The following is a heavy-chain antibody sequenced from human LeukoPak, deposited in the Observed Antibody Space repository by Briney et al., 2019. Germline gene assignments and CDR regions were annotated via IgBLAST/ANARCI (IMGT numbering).Heavy chain of an antibody. Sequence: SETLSLTCTVSGGSISSSSYYWGWIRQPPGKGLEWIGSIYFSGSTYYNPSLKSRVTISVDTSKNQFSLKLSSVTAADTAVYYCARRHYYYYGMDVWGQGTTVTVSS. J-gene: IGHJ6*02. V-gene: IGHV4-39*01. CDR1: GGSISSSSYY. CDR2: IYFSGST. CDR3: ARRHYYYYGMDV.